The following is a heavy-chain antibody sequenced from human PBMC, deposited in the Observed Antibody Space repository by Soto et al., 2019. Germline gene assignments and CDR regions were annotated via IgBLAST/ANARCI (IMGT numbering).Heavy chain of an antibody. D-gene: IGHD3-3*01. CDR3: AKHGQPDGFWPFDH. J-gene: IGHJ4*02. V-gene: IGHV3-23*04. Sequence: EVQLVESRGGLVQPGGALRHSCVGTGFPFSTYTMSWVRQAPGQGLEWLSGIYGGGDGISYADSVKGRFTISRDNSRSTVYLQMNSLRSDDTAIYYCAKHGQPDGFWPFDHWGRGTLIVVSS. CDR1: GFPFSTYT. CDR2: IYGGGDGI.